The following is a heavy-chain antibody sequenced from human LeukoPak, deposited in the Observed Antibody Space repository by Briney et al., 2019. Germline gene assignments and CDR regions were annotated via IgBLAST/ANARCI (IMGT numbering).Heavy chain of an antibody. D-gene: IGHD2-21*01. V-gene: IGHV3-23*01. J-gene: IGHJ4*02. CDR3: AKFLPTHIVVANYYFDY. Sequence: PGGSLRLSCAASGFTFSSYAMSWVRQAPGKGLEWVSAISGSGGSTYYADSVKGRFTISRDNSKNTLYLQMSSLRAEDTAVYYCAKFLPTHIVVANYYFDYWGQRTLVTVSS. CDR2: ISGSGGST. CDR1: GFTFSSYA.